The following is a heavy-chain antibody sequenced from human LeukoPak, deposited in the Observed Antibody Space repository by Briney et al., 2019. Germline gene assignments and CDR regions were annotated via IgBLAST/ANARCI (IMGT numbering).Heavy chain of an antibody. CDR2: INHDGNVN. J-gene: IGHJ6*02. V-gene: IGHV3-7*03. Sequence: GGSLRLSCAASGFTFSSYWMNWARQAPGKGLEWVASINHDGNVNYYVDSVKGRLTISRDNAKNSLYLQMSNLRAEDTAVYFCARGGGLDVWGQGATVTVSS. CDR3: ARGGGLDV. CDR1: GFTFSSYW. D-gene: IGHD3-16*01.